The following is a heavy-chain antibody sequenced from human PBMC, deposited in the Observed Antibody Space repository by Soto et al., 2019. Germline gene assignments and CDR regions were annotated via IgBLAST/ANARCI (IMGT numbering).Heavy chain of an antibody. Sequence: GGSLRLSCAASGFTFVDYWMHWVRQPPGKGPEWVSRMTSDGRTTQYADSVKGRFTASRDNAKSTLYLQMNSLRAEDTAVYYCATAEVDYWGPGTLVTVSS. CDR2: MTSDGRTT. CDR1: GFTFVDYW. CDR3: ATAEVDY. V-gene: IGHV3-74*03. J-gene: IGHJ4*02.